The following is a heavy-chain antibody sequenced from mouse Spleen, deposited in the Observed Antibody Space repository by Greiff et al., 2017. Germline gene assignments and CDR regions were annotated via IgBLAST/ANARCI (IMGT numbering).Heavy chain of an antibody. D-gene: IGHD1-1*01. J-gene: IGHJ3*01. CDR2: IDPEDGET. CDR3: ALISTVVARPWFAY. Sequence: EVQLQQSGAELVKPGASVKLSCTASGFNFKDYYMHWVKQRTEQGLEWIGRIDPEDGETNYAPTFQGKATLTADQSSNTAYLQLSSLTSEDTAVYYCALISTVVARPWFAYWGQGTLVTVSA. CDR1: GFNFKDYY. V-gene: IGHV14-2*01.